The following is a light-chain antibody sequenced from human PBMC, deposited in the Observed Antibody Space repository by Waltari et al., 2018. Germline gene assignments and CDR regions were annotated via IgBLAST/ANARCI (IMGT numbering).Light chain of an antibody. V-gene: IGKV1-39*01. J-gene: IGKJ4*01. CDR2: AAS. Sequence: IQMSQSPSSLSASVVDRVNVTCRASQSIDNHLNWYQQKPGKAPNLLIYAASNLQSGVPSRFSGSGSGTDFTLTISSLQPEDFVTYYCQQSFNSPRTFGGGTRVEIK. CDR1: QSIDNH. CDR3: QQSFNSPRT.